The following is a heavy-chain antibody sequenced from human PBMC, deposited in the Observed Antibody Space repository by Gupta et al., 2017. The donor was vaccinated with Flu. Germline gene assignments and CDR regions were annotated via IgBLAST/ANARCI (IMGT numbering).Heavy chain of an antibody. D-gene: IGHD1-26*01. J-gene: IGHJ4*02. CDR2: IYHSGST. CDR1: GGSIRRSKW. CDR3: AGSRGRIVGATYFDY. V-gene: IGHV4-4*02. Sequence: QVQLQESGPGLVKPSGTLSHTRAVSGGSIRRSKWWRRVRQPPGKGLEWIGEIYHSGSTNYNPSLKSRVTISVDKSKNQFSLKLSSVTAADTAVYYCAGSRGRIVGATYFDYWGQGTLVTVSS.